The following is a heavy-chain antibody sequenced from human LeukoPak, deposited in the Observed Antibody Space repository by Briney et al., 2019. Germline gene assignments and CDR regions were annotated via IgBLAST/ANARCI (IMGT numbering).Heavy chain of an antibody. CDR1: GFTFSSYG. J-gene: IGHJ3*02. CDR3: AKPPKMSYDFWSDAFDI. Sequence: GGSLRLSCAASGFTFSSYGMHWVRQAPGKGLEWVAVISYDGSNKYYADSVKGRFTISRDNSKNTLYLQMNSLRAEDTAVYYCAKPPKMSYDFWSDAFDIWGQGTMVTVSS. CDR2: ISYDGSNK. D-gene: IGHD3-3*01. V-gene: IGHV3-30*18.